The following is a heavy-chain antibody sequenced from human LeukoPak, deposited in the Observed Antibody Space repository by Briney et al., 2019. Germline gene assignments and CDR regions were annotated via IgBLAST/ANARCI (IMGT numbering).Heavy chain of an antibody. CDR3: ARVTVVRGFDY. J-gene: IGHJ4*02. V-gene: IGHV3-21*01. D-gene: IGHD4-23*01. CDR1: GFTFNSYS. Sequence: KTGGSLRLSCAASGFTFNSYSMNWVRQAPGKGLEWVSSISSSSSYIYYADSVKGRFTISRDNAKNSLYLQMNSLRAEDTAVYYCARVTVVRGFDYWGQGTLVTVSS. CDR2: ISSSSSYI.